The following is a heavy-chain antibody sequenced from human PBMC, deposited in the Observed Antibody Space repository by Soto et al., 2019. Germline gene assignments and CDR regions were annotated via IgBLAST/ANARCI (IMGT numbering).Heavy chain of an antibody. D-gene: IGHD3-22*01. CDR3: ARTGGHDYYDSSGLPY. Sequence: SETLSLTCTVSGGSINSGGYYWSWIRQHPGKGLEWIGYIYYSGSTYYNPSLKSRVTISVDTSKNQFSLKLSSVTAADTAVYYCARTGGHDYYDSSGLPYWGQGTLVTVSS. J-gene: IGHJ4*02. CDR2: IYYSGST. CDR1: GGSINSGGYY. V-gene: IGHV4-31*03.